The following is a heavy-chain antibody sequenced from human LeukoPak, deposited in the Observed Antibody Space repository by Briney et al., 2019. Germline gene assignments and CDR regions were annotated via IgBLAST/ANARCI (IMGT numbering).Heavy chain of an antibody. Sequence: GSSVKVSCKASGGTFSSYAISWVRQAPGQGLEWMGRIIPIFGTANYAQKFQGRVTIATDESTSTAYMELSSLRSEDTAVYYCARVVLTGTPNWGQGTLVTVSS. V-gene: IGHV1-69*05. D-gene: IGHD1-7*01. CDR3: ARVVLTGTPN. CDR1: GGTFSSYA. CDR2: IIPIFGTA. J-gene: IGHJ4*02.